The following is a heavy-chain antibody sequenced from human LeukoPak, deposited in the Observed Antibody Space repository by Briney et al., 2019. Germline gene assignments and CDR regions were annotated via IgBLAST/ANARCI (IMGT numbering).Heavy chain of an antibody. V-gene: IGHV4-39*01. J-gene: IGHJ3*02. CDR2: IYYSGSI. D-gene: IGHD4-17*01. Sequence: SETLSLTCTVSGGSISSSSYYWGWIRQSPGKGLEWIGSIYYSGSIYYNPSLKSRVTISVDTSKNQFSLKLSSVTAADTAVYYCARPTTVTTSSGAFDIWGQGTKVTVSS. CDR1: GGSISSSSYY. CDR3: ARPTTVTTSSGAFDI.